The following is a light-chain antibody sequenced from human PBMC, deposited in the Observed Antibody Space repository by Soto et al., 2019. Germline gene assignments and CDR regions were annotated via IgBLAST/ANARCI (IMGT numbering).Light chain of an antibody. CDR3: AAWDDSLNGYV. CDR1: SSNIGSNT. J-gene: IGLJ1*01. Sequence: QSMLTQPPSASGTPGQRVTISCSGSSSNIGSNTVNWYQQLPGTAPKLLIYSNDQRPSGVPDRFSGSKSGTSASLAISGLQSEDEADYYCAAWDDSLNGYVIGTGTQLTVL. V-gene: IGLV1-44*01. CDR2: SND.